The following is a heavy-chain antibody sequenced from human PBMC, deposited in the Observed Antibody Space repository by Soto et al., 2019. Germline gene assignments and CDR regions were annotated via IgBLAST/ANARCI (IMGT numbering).Heavy chain of an antibody. V-gene: IGHV3-30-3*01. CDR2: ISYDGSNK. CDR1: GFTFSSYA. Sequence: QVQLVESGGGVVQPGRSLRLSCAASGFTFSSYAMHWVRQARGKGLEWVAVISYDGSNKYYADSVKGRFTISRDNSKNTLYLQMNSLRAEDTAVYYCARDRTYCGGDCYSRYFQHWGQGTLVTVSS. CDR3: ARDRTYCGGDCYSRYFQH. J-gene: IGHJ1*01. D-gene: IGHD2-21*02.